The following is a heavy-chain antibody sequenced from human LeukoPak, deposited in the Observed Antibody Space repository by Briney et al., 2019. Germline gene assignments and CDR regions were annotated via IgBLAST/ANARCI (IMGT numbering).Heavy chain of an antibody. J-gene: IGHJ4*02. D-gene: IGHD3-22*01. CDR1: GYSFTNYW. V-gene: IGHV5-51*01. CDR2: IYSGDSDT. Sequence: GESLKISCKGSGYSFTNYWIGWVRQMPGKGLEWMGIIYSGDSDTRYSPSFQGQVTISADKSISTAYLQWSSLKASDTAMYYCARSQVQYYYDCSGYYYFDYWGQGTLVTVSS. CDR3: ARSQVQYYYDCSGYYYFDY.